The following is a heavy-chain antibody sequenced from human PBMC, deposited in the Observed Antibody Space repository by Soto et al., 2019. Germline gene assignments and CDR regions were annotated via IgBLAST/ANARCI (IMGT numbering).Heavy chain of an antibody. V-gene: IGHV3-21*01. CDR1: GFTFSSYS. D-gene: IGHD2-15*01. CDR2: ISSSSSYI. Sequence: EVQLVESGGGLVKTGGSLRLSCAASGFTFSSYSMNWVRQAPGKGLEWVSSISSSSSYIYYADSVKGRFTISRDNAKNSLYLQMNSLRAEDTAVYYCARRAVAATTFDYWGQGTLVTVSS. CDR3: ARRAVAATTFDY. J-gene: IGHJ4*02.